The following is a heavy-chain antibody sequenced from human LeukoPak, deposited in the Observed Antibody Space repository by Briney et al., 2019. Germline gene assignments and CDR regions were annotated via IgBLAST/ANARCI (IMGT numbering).Heavy chain of an antibody. J-gene: IGHJ3*02. CDR1: GGSISSGSYY. D-gene: IGHD1-26*01. Sequence: SETLSLTCTVSGGSISSGSYYWSWIRQPAGKGLEWIGRIYTSGSTNYNPSLKSRVTISVDTSKNQLSLKLSSVTAADPAVYYCARGKLRDAFDIWGQGTMVTVSS. CDR2: IYTSGST. V-gene: IGHV4-61*02. CDR3: ARGKLRDAFDI.